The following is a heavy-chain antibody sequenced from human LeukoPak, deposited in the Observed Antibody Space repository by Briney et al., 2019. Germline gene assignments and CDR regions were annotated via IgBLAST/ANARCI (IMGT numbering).Heavy chain of an antibody. V-gene: IGHV3-30*04. Sequence: GRSLRLSCAASGFTFSDYAMHWVRQAPGKGLEWVALISYDGSTKYYADSVKGRFTISRDNSKNTLYLEMNSLRAEDTAVYYCAKDIGSYYDYWGQGILVTVSS. CDR1: GFTFSDYA. J-gene: IGHJ4*02. CDR2: ISYDGSTK. D-gene: IGHD3-10*01. CDR3: AKDIGSYYDY.